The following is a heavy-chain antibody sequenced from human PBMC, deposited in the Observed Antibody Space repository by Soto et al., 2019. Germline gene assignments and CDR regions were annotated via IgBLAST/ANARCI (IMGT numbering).Heavy chain of an antibody. CDR2: IYYSGST. D-gene: IGHD3-22*01. CDR3: ARVPRSSGRCTCWFDH. J-gene: IGHJ5*02. Sequence: SETLSLTCAVYGGSFSGYYWSWIRQPPGKGLEWIGYIYYSGSTYYNPSLKSRVTISVDTSKNQFSLKLSSVTAADTAVYYCARVPRSSGRCTCWFDHWGQGTLVTVSS. V-gene: IGHV4-30-4*01. CDR1: GGSFSGYY.